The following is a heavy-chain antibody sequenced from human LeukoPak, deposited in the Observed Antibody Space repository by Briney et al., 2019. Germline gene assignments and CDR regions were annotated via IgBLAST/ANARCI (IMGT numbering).Heavy chain of an antibody. CDR3: ARTGPVVVAAAFDP. CDR2: INHSGST. D-gene: IGHD2-15*01. J-gene: IGHJ5*02. CDR1: GGSFSGYY. Sequence: SETLSLTCAVYGGSFSGYYWSWIRQPPGKGLEWIGEINHSGSTNNNPSLKSRVTISVDTSKNQFSLKLSSVTAADTAVYYCARTGPVVVAAAFDPWGQGTLVTVSS. V-gene: IGHV4-34*01.